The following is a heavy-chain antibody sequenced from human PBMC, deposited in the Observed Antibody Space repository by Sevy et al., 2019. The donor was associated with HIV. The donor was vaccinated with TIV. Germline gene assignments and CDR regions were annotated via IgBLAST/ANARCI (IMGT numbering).Heavy chain of an antibody. Sequence: GGSLRLSCAASGFNFYIYWIHWVRQAPGKGLVWVSRSNSDGGSTSHADSVKGRFTISGDNAKNTVYLQMSSLRAEDTAVYYCARGTAGTFDYWGQGTLVTVSS. CDR1: GFNFYIYW. J-gene: IGHJ4*02. CDR2: SNSDGGST. V-gene: IGHV3-74*01. D-gene: IGHD1-1*01. CDR3: ARGTAGTFDY.